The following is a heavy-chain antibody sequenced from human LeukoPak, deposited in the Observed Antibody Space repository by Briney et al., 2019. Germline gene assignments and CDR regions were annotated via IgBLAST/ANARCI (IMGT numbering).Heavy chain of an antibody. D-gene: IGHD3-3*01. V-gene: IGHV3-7*01. Sequence: GGSLRLSCAASGFTFTNYWMSWVRQAPGKGLEVVANIKQDRSEKYYMDSVKGRFTISRDNAKNSLYLQMNSLRAEDTAVYYCARLREIPVFGVVTKSTSYFDYWGQGTLVTVSS. CDR1: GFTFTNYW. CDR2: IKQDRSEK. CDR3: ARLREIPVFGVVTKSTSYFDY. J-gene: IGHJ4*02.